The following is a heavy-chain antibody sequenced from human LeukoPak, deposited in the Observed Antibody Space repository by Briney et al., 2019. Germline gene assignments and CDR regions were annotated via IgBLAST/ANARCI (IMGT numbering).Heavy chain of an antibody. CDR1: GGSISSGGYS. CDR3: ARVRNGDGYNTFDY. V-gene: IGHV4-30-2*01. J-gene: IGHJ4*02. Sequence: SSETLSLTCAVSGGSISSGGYSWSWIRQPPGKGLEWIGYIYHSGSTYYNPSLKSRVTISVDRSKNQFSLKLSSVTAADTAVYYCARVRNGDGYNTFDYWGQGTLVTVSS. CDR2: IYHSGST. D-gene: IGHD5-24*01.